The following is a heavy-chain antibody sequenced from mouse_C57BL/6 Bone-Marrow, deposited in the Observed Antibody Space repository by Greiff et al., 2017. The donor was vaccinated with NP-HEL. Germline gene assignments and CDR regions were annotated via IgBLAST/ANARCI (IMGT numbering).Heavy chain of an antibody. CDR1: GYTFTSYW. CDR3: ARELLLALWYFDV. CDR2: IDPSDSET. D-gene: IGHD2-12*01. J-gene: IGHJ1*03. Sequence: QVQLQQSGAELVRPGSSVKLSCKASGYTFTSYWMHWVKQRPIQGLEWIGNIDPSDSETHYNQKFKDKATLTVDKSSSTAYMQLSSLTSEDSAVYYCARELLLALWYFDVWGTGTPVTASP. V-gene: IGHV1-52*01.